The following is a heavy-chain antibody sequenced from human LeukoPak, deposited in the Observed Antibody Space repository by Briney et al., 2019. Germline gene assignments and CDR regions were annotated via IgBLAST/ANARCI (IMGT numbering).Heavy chain of an antibody. CDR1: GFTFSNAW. V-gene: IGHV3-15*01. Sequence: GGSLRLSCAASGFTFSNAWMSWVRQAPGKGLEWGGRIKSKTDGGTTDYAAPVKGRFTISRDDSKNTLYLQMNSLKTEDTAVYYCTTQTRYSSGWGQGTMVTVSS. CDR2: IKSKTDGGTT. D-gene: IGHD6-19*01. CDR3: TTQTRYSSG. J-gene: IGHJ3*01.